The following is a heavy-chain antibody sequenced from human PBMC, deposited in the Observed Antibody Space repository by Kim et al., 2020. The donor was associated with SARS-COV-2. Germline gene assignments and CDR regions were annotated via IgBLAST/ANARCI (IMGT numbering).Heavy chain of an antibody. CDR1: GGSISSSSYY. CDR2: IYYSGST. Sequence: SETLSLTCTVSGGSISSSSYYWDWIRQPPGKGLEWIGSIYYSGSTYYNPSLKSRVTISVDTSKNQFSLKLSSVTAADTAVYYCARQGSGSYWEWFDPWGQGTLVTVSS. J-gene: IGHJ5*02. V-gene: IGHV4-39*01. D-gene: IGHD1-26*01. CDR3: ARQGSGSYWEWFDP.